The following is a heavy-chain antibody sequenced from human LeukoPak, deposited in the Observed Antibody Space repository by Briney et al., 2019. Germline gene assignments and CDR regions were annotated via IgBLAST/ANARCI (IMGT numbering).Heavy chain of an antibody. CDR1: GYTFTSYG. CDR2: ISAYNGNT. J-gene: IGHJ6*02. D-gene: IGHD3-10*01. Sequence: ASVKVSCKASGYTFTSYGISWVRQAPGQGLEWMGWISAYNGNTNYAQQLQGRVTMTTDTSTSTAYMELRSLRSDDTAVYYCARDNWFGELSYYYYGMDVWGQGTTVTVSS. CDR3: ARDNWFGELSYYYYGMDV. V-gene: IGHV1-18*01.